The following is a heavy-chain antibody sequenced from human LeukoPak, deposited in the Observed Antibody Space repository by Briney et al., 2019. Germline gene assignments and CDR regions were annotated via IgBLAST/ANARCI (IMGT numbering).Heavy chain of an antibody. CDR1: GYTFTGYY. D-gene: IGHD5-12*01. Sequence: GASVKVSCKASGYTFTGYYMHWVRQAPGQGLEWMGWINPNSGGTNYAQKFQGRVTMTRDTSISTAYMELSRLRSDDTAVYYCARGQGRGYSGYADYYYYYMDVWGKGTTVTVSS. CDR3: ARGQGRGYSGYADYYYYYMDV. J-gene: IGHJ6*03. CDR2: INPNSGGT. V-gene: IGHV1-2*02.